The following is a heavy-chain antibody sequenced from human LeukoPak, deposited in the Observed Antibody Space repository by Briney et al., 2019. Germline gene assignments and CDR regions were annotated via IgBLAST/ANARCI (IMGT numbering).Heavy chain of an antibody. J-gene: IGHJ3*01. CDR2: IKEDGSEE. V-gene: IGHV3-7*01. CDR1: GFTLSRYW. Sequence: GGSLRLSCAASGFTLSRYWMTWVRQAPGKGLECVANIKEDGSEEYYVDSVKGRFSISRDNAKNSVHLQMNSLRAEDTAVYYCARDWLAGNPYHAFDLWGKGTMVTVSS. D-gene: IGHD3-22*01. CDR3: ARDWLAGNPYHAFDL.